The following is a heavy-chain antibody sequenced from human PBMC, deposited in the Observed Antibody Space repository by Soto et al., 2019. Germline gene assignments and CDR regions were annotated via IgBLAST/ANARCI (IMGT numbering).Heavy chain of an antibody. Sequence: EVQLVESGGGLVKPGGSLRLSCAASGFTFTRYSMNWVRQAPGKGLEWVSSISSTTNYIYYGAAMKGRFTISRDNAKNSLYLERNSLRAEDTAVYYCARESEDLTSNFDYWGQGTLVTVSS. CDR1: GFTFTRYS. V-gene: IGHV3-21*06. J-gene: IGHJ4*02. CDR3: ARESEDLTSNFDY. CDR2: ISSTTNYI.